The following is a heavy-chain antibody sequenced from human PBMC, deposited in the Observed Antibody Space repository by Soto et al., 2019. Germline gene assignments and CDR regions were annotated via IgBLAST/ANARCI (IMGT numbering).Heavy chain of an antibody. CDR3: AREYCSGGSCYSSSYYGMDV. V-gene: IGHV3-30-3*01. CDR2: ISYDGSNK. CDR1: GFTFSSYA. J-gene: IGHJ6*02. D-gene: IGHD2-15*01. Sequence: HPGGSLRLSCAASGFTFSSYAMHWVRQAPGKGLEWVAVISYDGSNKYYADSEKGRITISRDNSKNTLYLQINSLKAEDTAVYYCAREYCSGGSCYSSSYYGMDVWGQGTTVTVSS.